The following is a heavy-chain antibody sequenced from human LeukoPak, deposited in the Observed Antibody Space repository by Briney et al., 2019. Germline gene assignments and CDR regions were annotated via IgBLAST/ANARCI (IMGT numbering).Heavy chain of an antibody. V-gene: IGHV4-31*03. CDR3: ARSGESDYSNYD. D-gene: IGHD4-11*01. CDR2: IYDSGST. CDR1: GGSISSGGYY. J-gene: IGHJ4*02. Sequence: SETLSLTCTVSGGSISSGGYYWSWIRQHPGKGLEWIGYIYDSGSTYYNPSLKSRVTISVDTSKNQFSLKLSSVTAADTAVYYCARSGESDYSNYDWGQGTLVTVSS.